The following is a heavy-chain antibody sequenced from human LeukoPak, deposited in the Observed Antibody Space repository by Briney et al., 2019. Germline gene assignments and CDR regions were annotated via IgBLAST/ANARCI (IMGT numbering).Heavy chain of an antibody. J-gene: IGHJ4*02. Sequence: SETLSLTCTVSGGSISSYHWSWIRQPPGKGLEWIGYIYYTGITDYSPSLKSRVTISVDTSKNQFSLRLNSVTTADTAVYYCARMGAIAGASANPDYWGQGTLVTVSS. CDR1: GGSISSYH. CDR2: IYYTGIT. D-gene: IGHD4/OR15-4a*01. CDR3: ARMGAIAGASANPDY. V-gene: IGHV4-59*01.